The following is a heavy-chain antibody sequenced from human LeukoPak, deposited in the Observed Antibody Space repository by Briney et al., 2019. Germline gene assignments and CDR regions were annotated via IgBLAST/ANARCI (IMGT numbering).Heavy chain of an antibody. D-gene: IGHD4-11*01. CDR1: GGSFSSSKW. CDR3: AGEIDYSDPNWFDP. CDR2: ISHSGST. Sequence: SETLSLTCAVSGGSFSSSKWWSWVRQPPGKGLEWIGRISHSGSTNYNPSLKSRVTISVDKSKNQFSLKLSSVTAADTALYFCAGEIDYSDPNWFDPWGQGTLVTVSS. J-gene: IGHJ5*02. V-gene: IGHV4-4*02.